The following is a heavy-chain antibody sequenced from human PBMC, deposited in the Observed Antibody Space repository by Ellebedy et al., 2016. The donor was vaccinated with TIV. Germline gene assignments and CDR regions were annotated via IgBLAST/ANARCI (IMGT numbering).Heavy chain of an antibody. D-gene: IGHD5-12*01. CDR2: INAGNGNT. CDR3: ARAVRIVATINGNPDY. V-gene: IGHV1-3*01. J-gene: IGHJ4*02. CDR1: GYTFTSYA. Sequence: AASVKVSCKASGYTFTSYAMHWVRQAPGQRLEWMGWINAGNGNTKYSQKFQGRVTITRDTSASTAHMELSSLRSEDTAVYYCARAVRIVATINGNPDYWGQGTLVTVSS.